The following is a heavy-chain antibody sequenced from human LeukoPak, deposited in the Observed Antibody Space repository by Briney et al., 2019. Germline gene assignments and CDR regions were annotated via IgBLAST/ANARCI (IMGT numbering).Heavy chain of an antibody. V-gene: IGHV4-59*01. CDR2: IYYSGST. J-gene: IGHJ6*02. D-gene: IGHD4-11*01. CDR1: GGSISSYY. CDR3: ARAVNPYYGMDV. Sequence: PSETLSLTCTVSGGSISSYYWSWIRQPPGKGLEWIGYIYYSGSTNYNPSLKSRVTISVDTSKNQFSLKLSSVTAADTAVHYCARAVNPYYGMDVWGQGTTVTVSS.